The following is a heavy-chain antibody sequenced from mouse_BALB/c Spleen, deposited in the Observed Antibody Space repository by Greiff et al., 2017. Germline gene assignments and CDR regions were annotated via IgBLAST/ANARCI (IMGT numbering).Heavy chain of an antibody. CDR3: ARAYYRYDEGYAMDY. D-gene: IGHD2-14*01. CDR1: GYSITSDYA. CDR2: ISYSGST. Sequence: DVKLQESGPGLVKPSQSLSLTCTVTGYSITSDYAWYWIRQFPGNKLEWMGYISYSGSTSYNPSLKSRISITRDTSKNQFFLQLNSVTTDDTATYYCARAYYRYDEGYAMDYWGQGTSVTVSS. J-gene: IGHJ4*01. V-gene: IGHV3-2*02.